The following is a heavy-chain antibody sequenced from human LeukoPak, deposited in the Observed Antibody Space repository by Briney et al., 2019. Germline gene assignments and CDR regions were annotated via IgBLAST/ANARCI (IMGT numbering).Heavy chain of an antibody. CDR1: GFTFSSYS. CDR2: ISSSSSYI. D-gene: IGHD5-18*01. V-gene: IGHV3-21*01. J-gene: IGHJ4*02. Sequence: GGSLRLSCAASGFTFSSYSMNWVRQAPGKGLEWVSSISSSSSYIYYADSVKGRFTISRDNAKNSLYLQMNSLRAEDTAVYYCARVKTARGYNYGYYLDYWGQGTLVTVSS. CDR3: ARVKTARGYNYGYYLDY.